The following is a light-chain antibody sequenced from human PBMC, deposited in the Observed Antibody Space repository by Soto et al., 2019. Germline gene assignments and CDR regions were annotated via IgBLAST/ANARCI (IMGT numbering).Light chain of an antibody. CDR1: QSVSSN. CDR2: GAS. J-gene: IGKJ1*01. V-gene: IGKV3-15*01. CDR3: QQYNNWPQT. Sequence: EIVLTQSPATLSVSPGERATLSCRASQSVSSNLAWYQQKPGQAPRLLIYGASTRAPGFPARFSGSRSGTEFTLTISSLQSEDFAVYYCQQYNNWPQTFGQGTKVEIK.